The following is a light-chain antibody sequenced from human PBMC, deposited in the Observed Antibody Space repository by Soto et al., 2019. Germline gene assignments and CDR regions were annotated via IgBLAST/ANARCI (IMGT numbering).Light chain of an antibody. Sequence: QSALTQPRSVSGSPGQSITISCTGSSRDVRGYNFVSWYQQHPGEAPKLILYDVTTRPSGVPDRISGSKSGSTAYLTISGLQAEDEADYYCCSYAGSFSWVFGGGTSSPS. V-gene: IGLV2-11*01. CDR3: CSYAGSFSWV. J-gene: IGLJ2*01. CDR2: DVT. CDR1: SRDVRGYNF.